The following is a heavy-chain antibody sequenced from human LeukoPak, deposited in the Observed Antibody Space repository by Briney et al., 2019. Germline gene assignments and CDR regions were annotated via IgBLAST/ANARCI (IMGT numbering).Heavy chain of an antibody. Sequence: SVKVSCKASGGTFSSYAISWVRQAPGQGREWMGGIIPIVGTANYSQKFQCRVTITADESTSTAYMELRSLRSEDTAVYYCARRGGGYYGSGSYYKDWGQGTLVTVSS. J-gene: IGHJ4*02. D-gene: IGHD3-10*01. CDR2: IIPIVGTA. CDR1: GGTFSSYA. CDR3: ARRGGGYYGSGSYYKD. V-gene: IGHV1-69*01.